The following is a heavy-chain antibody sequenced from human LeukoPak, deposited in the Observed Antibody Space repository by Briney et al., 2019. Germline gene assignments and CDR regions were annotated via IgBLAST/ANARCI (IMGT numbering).Heavy chain of an antibody. J-gene: IGHJ6*03. D-gene: IGHD2-2*01. V-gene: IGHV1-69*05. Sequence: ASVKVSCKASGGTFSSYAISWVRQAPGQGLEWMGGIIPIFGTANYAQKFQGRVTITTDESTSTAYMELSSLRSEDTAVYYCARVVTSWSPYYMDVWGKGTTVTVSS. CDR1: GGTFSSYA. CDR3: ARVVTSWSPYYMDV. CDR2: IIPIFGTA.